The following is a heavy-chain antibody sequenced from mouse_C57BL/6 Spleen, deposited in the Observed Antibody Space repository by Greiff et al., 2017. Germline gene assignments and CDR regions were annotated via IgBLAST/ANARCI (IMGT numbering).Heavy chain of an antibody. CDR1: GYTFTSYW. D-gene: IGHD2-3*01. CDR2: IDPSDSYT. V-gene: IGHV1-69*01. Sequence: QVQLQQPGAELVMPGASVKLSCKASGYTFTSYWMHWVKQRPGQGLEWIGEIDPSDSYTNYNQKFKGKSTLTVDKSSSTAYMQLSSLTSEDSAVYYCARRLYDGYPAWFAYWGQGTLVTVSA. CDR3: ARRLYDGYPAWFAY. J-gene: IGHJ3*01.